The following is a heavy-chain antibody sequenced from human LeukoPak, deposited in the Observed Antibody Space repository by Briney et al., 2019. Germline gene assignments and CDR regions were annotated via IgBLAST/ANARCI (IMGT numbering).Heavy chain of an antibody. CDR2: IKQDGSEK. D-gene: IGHD2-2*01. Sequence: QPGGSLRLSCAGSGFNFSRYWMSWVRQAPGKGLEWVANIKQDGSEKHYVDSVKGRITISRDNAKNSVDLQMNSLRAEDTAVYYCARGAGYCSSANCRDYYYMDVWGKGTTVTVSS. CDR1: GFNFSRYW. CDR3: ARGAGYCSSANCRDYYYMDV. V-gene: IGHV3-7*01. J-gene: IGHJ6*03.